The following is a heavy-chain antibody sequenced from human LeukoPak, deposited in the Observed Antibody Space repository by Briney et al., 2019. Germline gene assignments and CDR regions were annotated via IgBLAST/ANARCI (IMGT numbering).Heavy chain of an antibody. CDR2: IYPADSDT. CDR1: GYRFTAYW. D-gene: IGHD1-26*01. Sequence: GESLKISCKAPGYRFTAYWIGWVRQMPGKGLEWMGVIYPADSDTTYSPSFQGQVTISADKSNNIAYLEWDSLKASDSATYYCARRTGSGTYYSLFFDYWGQGALVTVSS. V-gene: IGHV5-51*01. J-gene: IGHJ4*02. CDR3: ARRTGSGTYYSLFFDY.